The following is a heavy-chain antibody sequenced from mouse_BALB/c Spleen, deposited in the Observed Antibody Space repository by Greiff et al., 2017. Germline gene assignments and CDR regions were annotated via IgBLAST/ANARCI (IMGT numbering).Heavy chain of an antibody. CDR1: GFTFSSFG. J-gene: IGHJ4*01. V-gene: IGHV5-17*02. D-gene: IGHD2-14*01. CDR3: AKGQVRRDAMDY. CDR2: ISSGSSTI. Sequence: EVHLVESGGGLVQPGGSRKLSCAASGFTFSSFGMHWVRQAPEKGLEWVAYISSGSSTIYYADTVKGRFTISRDNPKNTLFLQMTSLRSEDTAMYYCAKGQVRRDAMDYWGQGTSVTVSS.